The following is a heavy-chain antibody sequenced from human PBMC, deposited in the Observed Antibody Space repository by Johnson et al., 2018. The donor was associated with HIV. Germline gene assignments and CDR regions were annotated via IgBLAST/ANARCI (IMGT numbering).Heavy chain of an antibody. J-gene: IGHJ3*02. CDR1: GFTFSSYA. V-gene: IGHV3-30*04. CDR2: ISFAGVKK. CDR3: ARDPFTPAGSDAFDI. D-gene: IGHD2-15*01. Sequence: QVQLVESGGGVVQPGRSLRLSCAASGFTFSSYAMHWVRQAPGKGLEWVAVISFAGVKKYYADSVKGRFTISRDNAKNSLYLQMNSLRAEDTAVYYCARDPFTPAGSDAFDIWGQGTMVTVSS.